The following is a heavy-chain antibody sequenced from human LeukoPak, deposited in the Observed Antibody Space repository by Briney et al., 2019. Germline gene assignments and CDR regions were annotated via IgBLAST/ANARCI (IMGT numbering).Heavy chain of an antibody. CDR3: ARDGGRGYSYGYGIDY. Sequence: GGSLRLSCAASGFTFSSYWMHWVRQVPGKGLVWVSRINSDGSTTRYADSVKGRFTISRDNAKNTVYLQMNSLRDEDTAVYYCARDGGRGYSYGYGIDYWGQGTLVTVSS. CDR2: INSDGSTT. J-gene: IGHJ4*02. D-gene: IGHD5-18*01. V-gene: IGHV3-74*01. CDR1: GFTFSSYW.